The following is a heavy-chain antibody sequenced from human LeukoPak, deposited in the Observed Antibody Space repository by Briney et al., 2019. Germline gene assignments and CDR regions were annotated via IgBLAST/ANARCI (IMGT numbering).Heavy chain of an antibody. V-gene: IGHV3-30-3*01. CDR2: ISHDGSSK. J-gene: IGHJ4*02. CDR3: ARGRTGGSWINY. Sequence: GGSLRLSCAASGFTFSSYALHWVRQAPGKGLEWVAVISHDGSSKYYADSVKGRFTISRDNSKNTLYLQMNSLRAEDTAVYYCARGRTGGSWINYWGQGTLVTVSS. D-gene: IGHD1-14*01. CDR1: GFTFSSYA.